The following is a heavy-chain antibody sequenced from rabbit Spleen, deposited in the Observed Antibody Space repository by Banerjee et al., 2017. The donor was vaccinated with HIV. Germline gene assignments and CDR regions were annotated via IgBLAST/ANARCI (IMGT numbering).Heavy chain of an antibody. J-gene: IGHJ4*01. D-gene: IGHD1-1*01. V-gene: IGHV1S45*01. CDR1: GFTISSSDY. Sequence: QQQLEESGGGLVQPEGSLTLTCTASGFTISSSDYMCWVRQAPGKGLEWIGCIYTGSGSTHYASWAKGRFTISKTSSTTVTLQMTSLTAADTATYFCARSGYVGGDYTWDLWRPGTLVTVS. CDR3: ARSGYVGGDYTWDL. CDR2: IYTGSGST.